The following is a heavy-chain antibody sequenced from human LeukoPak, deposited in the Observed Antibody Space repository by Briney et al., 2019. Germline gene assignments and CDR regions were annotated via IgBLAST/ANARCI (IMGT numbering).Heavy chain of an antibody. J-gene: IGHJ5*02. CDR1: GGSISSYY. V-gene: IGHV4-39*01. CDR3: ARQYSSSWRYNWFDP. CDR2: IYYSGST. D-gene: IGHD6-13*01. Sequence: SETLSLTCTVSGGSISSYYWGWIRQPPGKGLEWIGSIYYSGSTYYNPSLKSRVTISVDTSKNQFSLKLSSVTAADTAVYYCARQYSSSWRYNWFDPWGQGTLVTVSS.